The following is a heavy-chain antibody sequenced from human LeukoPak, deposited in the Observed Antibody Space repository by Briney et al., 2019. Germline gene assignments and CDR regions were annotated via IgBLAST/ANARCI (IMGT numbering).Heavy chain of an antibody. CDR1: GFTVSSNY. Sequence: GGSLRLSCAASGFTVSSNYMSWVRQAPGKGLEWVSAISGSGGSTYYADSVKGRFTISRDNSKNTLYLQMNSLRAEDTAVYYCANLGTVLLWFGKVGYWGQGTLVTVSS. V-gene: IGHV3-23*01. J-gene: IGHJ4*02. D-gene: IGHD3-10*01. CDR2: ISGSGGST. CDR3: ANLGTVLLWFGKVGY.